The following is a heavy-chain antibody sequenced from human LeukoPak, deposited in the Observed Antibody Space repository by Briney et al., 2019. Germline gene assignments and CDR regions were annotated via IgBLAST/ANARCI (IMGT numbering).Heavy chain of an antibody. D-gene: IGHD3-9*01. CDR1: SVSISSYY. Sequence: SETLSLTCTVSSVSISSYYWSWIRQPPGKGLEWIGYIYYSGSTNYNPSLKSRVTISVDTSKNQFSLKLSSVTAADTAVYYCARRQDYDILTGYYNDAFDIWGQGTMVTVSS. CDR2: IYYSGST. V-gene: IGHV4-59*08. CDR3: ARRQDYDILTGYYNDAFDI. J-gene: IGHJ3*02.